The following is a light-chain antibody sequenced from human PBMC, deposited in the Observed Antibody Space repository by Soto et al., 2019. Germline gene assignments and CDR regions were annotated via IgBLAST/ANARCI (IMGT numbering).Light chain of an antibody. CDR1: QSVSSSY. CDR3: RQYGSSFT. CDR2: AAS. J-gene: IGKJ3*01. Sequence: EIVSTQSPGTLSLSPGERATLSCRASQSVSSSYLAWYQQKPGQAPRLLIYAASSRATGIPDRFSGSGSGADFTLTISRLEPEDLAVYYCRQYGSSFTFGPGTKVDIK. V-gene: IGKV3-20*01.